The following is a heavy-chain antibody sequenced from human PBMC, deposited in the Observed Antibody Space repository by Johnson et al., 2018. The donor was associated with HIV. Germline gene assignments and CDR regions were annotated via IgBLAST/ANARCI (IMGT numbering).Heavy chain of an antibody. CDR1: GFTFSSYG. J-gene: IGHJ3*02. CDR3: AKGGQQLADPFDI. V-gene: IGHV3-30*18. Sequence: QVQLVESGGGVVQPGRSLRLSCAASGFTFSSYGIHWVRQVPGKGLEWVAVISYDGSNKYYADSVKGRFTISSDNSKNTLYLQMSSLRVTDTAVYFCAKGGQQLADPFDIWGQGTLVTVSS. CDR2: ISYDGSNK. D-gene: IGHD6-13*01.